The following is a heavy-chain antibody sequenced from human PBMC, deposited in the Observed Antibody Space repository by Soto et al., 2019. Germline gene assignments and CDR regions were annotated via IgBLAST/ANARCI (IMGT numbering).Heavy chain of an antibody. D-gene: IGHD4-17*01. J-gene: IGHJ4*02. V-gene: IGHV4-30-4*08. CDR2: IYYSGNT. Sequence: PSETLSLTCTVSGGSISSGDFYWSWIRQPPGKGLELIGNIYYSGNTYYNPSLGSRAIMSVDTSQNHFSLKLSSLTAAYTAVYFCGRSDDFSDRFDYWGQGALVTVSS. CDR3: GRSDDFSDRFDY. CDR1: GGSISSGDFY.